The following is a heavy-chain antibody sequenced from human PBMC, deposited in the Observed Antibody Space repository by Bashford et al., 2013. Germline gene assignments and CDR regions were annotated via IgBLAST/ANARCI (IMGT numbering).Heavy chain of an antibody. Sequence: SVKGSPARASGGTFSSYAISWVRQAPGQGLEWMGGIIPIFGTANYAQKFQGRVTITADKSTSTAYMELSSLRSEDTAVYYCARVRVLTTTEYYFDLLGPREPWVTVSS. CDR2: IIPIFGTA. CDR1: GGTFSSYA. CDR3: ARVRVLTTTEYYFDL. V-gene: IGHV1-69*06. D-gene: IGHD4-17*01. J-gene: IGHJ4*02.